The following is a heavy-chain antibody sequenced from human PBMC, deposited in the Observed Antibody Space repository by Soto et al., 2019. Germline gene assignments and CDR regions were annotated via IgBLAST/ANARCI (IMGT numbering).Heavy chain of an antibody. CDR2: IKGDGSEK. D-gene: IGHD6-19*01. CDR3: ARCVGAVAGSN. J-gene: IGHJ1*01. Sequence: EVQLVESGGGLVQPGGSLRLSCVASGFTLSSYWMSWVRQAPGKGPEWVANIKGDGSEKYYADSVKGRFTMSRDNAKNSLLLEMNSLRAEDTALYYCARCVGAVAGSNLGQGTLVTVSS. V-gene: IGHV3-7*05. CDR1: GFTLSSYW.